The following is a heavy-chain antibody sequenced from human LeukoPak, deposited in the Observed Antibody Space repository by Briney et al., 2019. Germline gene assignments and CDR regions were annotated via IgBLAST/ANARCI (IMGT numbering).Heavy chain of an antibody. CDR3: AREASPQGGLLDY. D-gene: IGHD2-21*01. CDR2: IRYDGSNK. V-gene: IGHV3-30*02. J-gene: IGHJ4*02. Sequence: GGSLRLSCAASGFTFSSYGMHWVRQAPGKGLEWVAFIRYDGSNKYYADSVKGRFTISRDNSKNTLYLQMNSLRPEDTAVYYCAREASPQGGLLDYWGQGTLVTVSS. CDR1: GFTFSSYG.